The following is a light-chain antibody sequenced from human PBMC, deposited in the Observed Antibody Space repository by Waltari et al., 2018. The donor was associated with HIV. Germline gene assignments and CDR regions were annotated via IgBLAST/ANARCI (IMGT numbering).Light chain of an antibody. J-gene: IGLJ3*02. V-gene: IGLV1-51*02. CDR2: ENT. Sequence: QSPLSQPPSVSAAPGQRVTIPSSGSSSNIVNNYVSWSQQFPGTAPNFNIFENTKRTAGIPHRYVGSKSGTSATLAITGLQSGDEADYYCGSWDSSLTGKEFGGGTKLTVL. CDR1: SSNIVNNY. CDR3: GSWDSSLTGKE.